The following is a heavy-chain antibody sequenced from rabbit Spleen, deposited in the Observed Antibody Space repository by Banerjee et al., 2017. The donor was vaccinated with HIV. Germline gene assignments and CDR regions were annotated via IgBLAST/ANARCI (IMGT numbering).Heavy chain of an antibody. J-gene: IGHJ4*01. Sequence: QSLEESGGDLVKPGASLTLTCTASGVSFNDKDVMCWVRQAPGKGLEWIGDIYPVFGITNYANWVKGRFTISKTSSTTVTLQMTRLTAADTATYFCAISSPGSSYGFNLWGQGTLVTVS. V-gene: IGHV1S40*01. CDR1: GVSFNDKDV. CDR3: AISSPGSSYGFNL. D-gene: IGHD8-1*01. CDR2: IYPVFGIT.